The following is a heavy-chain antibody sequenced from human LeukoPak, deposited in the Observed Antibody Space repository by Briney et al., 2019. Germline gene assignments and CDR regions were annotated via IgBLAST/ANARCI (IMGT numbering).Heavy chain of an antibody. V-gene: IGHV1-69-2*01. J-gene: IGHJ3*02. CDR2: VDPEDGGT. CDR3: PPGTYSNSLAFDI. D-gene: IGHD4-11*01. Sequence: ASVKLSCKVSGYTFTYYYIHWVQHAPGKGLELMGLVDPEDGGTTYAAKFQVRVPITADTSTDTTYMELSSPSSDATAQSSFPPGTYSNSLAFDIWGEGTMVTVSS. CDR1: GYTFTYYY.